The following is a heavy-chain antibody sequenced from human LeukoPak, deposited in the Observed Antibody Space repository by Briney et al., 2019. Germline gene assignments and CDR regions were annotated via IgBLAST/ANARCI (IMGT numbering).Heavy chain of an antibody. CDR3: ARASRRLSFGSGSYYPFDF. Sequence: PSETLSLTCAVYGGSFTDYYWSWIRQPPGKGLEWIGEINHSGTTNYNSSLKSRLTISLDTSKNQFSLKLSPVIAADTAVYYCARASRRLSFGSGSYYPFDFWGQGTQVIVSP. J-gene: IGHJ4*02. D-gene: IGHD3-10*01. CDR2: INHSGTT. V-gene: IGHV4-34*01. CDR1: GGSFTDYY.